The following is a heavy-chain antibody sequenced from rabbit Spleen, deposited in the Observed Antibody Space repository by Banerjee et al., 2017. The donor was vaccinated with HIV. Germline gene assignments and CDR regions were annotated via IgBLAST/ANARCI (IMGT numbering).Heavy chain of an antibody. J-gene: IGHJ6*01. V-gene: IGHV1S45*01. CDR2: MYPDGVGST. Sequence: QERLVESGGGLVQPEGSLTLTCKASGFSFSSSYYICWVRQAPGKGLEWIGCMYPDGVGSTAYASWAKGRFTISKTSSTTVTLQMTSLTAADTATYFCARDLDGVIGWNFGWWGPGTLVTVS. CDR3: ARDLDGVIGWNFGW. CDR1: GFSFSSSYY. D-gene: IGHD4-1*01.